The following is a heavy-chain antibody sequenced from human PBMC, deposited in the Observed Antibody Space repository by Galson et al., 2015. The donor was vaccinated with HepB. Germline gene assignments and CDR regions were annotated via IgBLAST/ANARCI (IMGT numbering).Heavy chain of an antibody. J-gene: IGHJ3*02. CDR2: INGDDDK. V-gene: IGHV2-70*11. CDR1: GFSLSTSTMC. D-gene: IGHD3-22*01. CDR3: ARRYNYESNDDAFDI. Sequence: PALVKPTQTLTLTCTFSGFSLSTSTMCVSWIRQPPGKALEWLARINGDDDKNYSTSLKTRLTISKDTSKNQVVLTMTNMDPVDTATYYCARRYNYESNDDAFDIWGQGTLVTVSS.